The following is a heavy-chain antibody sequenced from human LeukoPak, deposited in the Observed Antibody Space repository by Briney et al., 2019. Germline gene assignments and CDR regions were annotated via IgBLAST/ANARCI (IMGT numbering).Heavy chain of an antibody. J-gene: IGHJ4*02. Sequence: PGGSLRLSCVASGFTFDDYAMHWVRQAPGKGLEWVSGISWKSDSVDYADSVKGRFTISRDNAKNPLYLQMNSLRADDTALYYCAKDWSYGGNSWKYFGSWGRGVLVTVSS. CDR2: ISWKSDSV. D-gene: IGHD4-23*01. CDR1: GFTFDDYA. CDR3: AKDWSYGGNSWKYFGS. V-gene: IGHV3-9*01.